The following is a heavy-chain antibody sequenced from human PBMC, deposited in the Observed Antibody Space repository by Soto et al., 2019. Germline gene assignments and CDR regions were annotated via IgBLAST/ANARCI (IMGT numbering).Heavy chain of an antibody. J-gene: IGHJ4*02. D-gene: IGHD2-8*02. CDR3: ARGDYGTGGYPFPYFDY. Sequence: HENLVQSGAEVKRPGASLKVSCKASGYSFTGYYIPWVRQAPGQGLEWMGWINPDSGATNYAQNFQGRVTLTSDTSISTASMDLTSLTSDDTAVYYCARGDYGTGGYPFPYFDYWGQGTLVIVSS. CDR2: INPDSGAT. V-gene: IGHV1-2*02. CDR1: GYSFTGYY.